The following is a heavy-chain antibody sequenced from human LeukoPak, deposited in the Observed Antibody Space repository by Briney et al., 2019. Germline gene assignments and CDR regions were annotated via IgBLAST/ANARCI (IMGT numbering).Heavy chain of an antibody. CDR3: VRGRGHHFDY. J-gene: IGHJ4*02. V-gene: IGHV3-74*01. D-gene: IGHD3-10*01. Sequence: GGSLRLSCAASGFTFSDFWMHWVRRDPGKGLVWVSRIDGDGSDTNYVDSVTGRFTVSRDNAKSTLFLQMDSLRPDDTAVYFCVRGRGHHFDYWGQGTRVTVSS. CDR1: GFTFSDFW. CDR2: IDGDGSDT.